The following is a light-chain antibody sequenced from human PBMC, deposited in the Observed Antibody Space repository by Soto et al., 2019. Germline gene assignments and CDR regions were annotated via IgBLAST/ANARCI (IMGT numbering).Light chain of an antibody. V-gene: IGKV3-15*01. CDR1: QSVSSN. CDR3: QQYNNWLRT. J-gene: IGKJ1*01. Sequence: EIVMTQSPATLTVSPGERATLSCRASQSVSSNLAWYQQKPGQAPRLLIYGASTRATGIPARFSGSGSGTEFTLTISSLESEHFAVYYCQQYNNWLRTFGQGTKV. CDR2: GAS.